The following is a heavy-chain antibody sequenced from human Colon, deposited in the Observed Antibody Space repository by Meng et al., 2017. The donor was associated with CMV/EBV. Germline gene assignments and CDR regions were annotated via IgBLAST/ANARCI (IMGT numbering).Heavy chain of an antibody. D-gene: IGHD6-25*01. J-gene: IGHJ3*02. CDR1: GFTLSDHY. Sequence: GGSLRLSCAASGFTLSDHYIDWVRQAPGKGLEWVGRIGSKAQRYTTEYAASVKGRFTIPRDDSENSLYLQMNSLKREDAAVYYCTRGYSGVAIYAFDIWGQGTKVTVSS. CDR3: TRGYSGVAIYAFDI. V-gene: IGHV3-72*01. CDR2: IGSKAQRYTT.